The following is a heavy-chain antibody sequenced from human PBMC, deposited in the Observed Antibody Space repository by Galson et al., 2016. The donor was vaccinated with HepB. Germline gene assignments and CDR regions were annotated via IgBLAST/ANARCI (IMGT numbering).Heavy chain of an antibody. CDR1: KFTLTSFS. Sequence: SLRLSCAGSKFTLTSFSMNWVRQAPGKGLEWVASISSSSFHIYYGDSVKGRFTISRDNAKNALYLQMNSLRVEDTAVYYCARVSGGYDSYYYYFGLDVWGQGTTVTVSS. CDR2: ISSSSFHI. V-gene: IGHV3-21*01. CDR3: ARVSGGYDSYYYYFGLDV. D-gene: IGHD5-12*01. J-gene: IGHJ6*02.